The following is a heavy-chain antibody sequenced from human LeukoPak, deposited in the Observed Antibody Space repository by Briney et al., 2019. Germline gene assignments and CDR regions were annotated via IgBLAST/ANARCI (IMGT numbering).Heavy chain of an antibody. J-gene: IGHJ3*02. CDR2: ISGSGIK. CDR1: RFTFSSYE. V-gene: IGHV3-48*03. Sequence: AGSLRLSCAASRFTFSSYEMNWVRQAPGKGLEWVSYISGSGIKHYADSVKGRFTISRDNAKNALYLQMNSLRVEDTAVYYCAREDTGVAFDIWGQGTTFT. D-gene: IGHD2-8*01. CDR3: AREDTGVAFDI.